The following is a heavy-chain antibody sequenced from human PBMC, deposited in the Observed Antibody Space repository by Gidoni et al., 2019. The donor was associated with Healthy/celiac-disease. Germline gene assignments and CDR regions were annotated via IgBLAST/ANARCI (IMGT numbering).Heavy chain of an antibody. Sequence: QVQLVQSRAEVKKPGASVTVSCKASGSTFTGYYMHWVRQAPGQGLEWMGWIHPKSGGTNYEQKIQGWVTMTRDTTMRTAYMELSRLRSDDTAVYYCARTYDSSGYYDYWGQGTLVTVSS. CDR3: ARTYDSSGYYDY. J-gene: IGHJ4*02. D-gene: IGHD3-22*01. CDR2: IHPKSGGT. CDR1: GSTFTGYY. V-gene: IGHV1-2*04.